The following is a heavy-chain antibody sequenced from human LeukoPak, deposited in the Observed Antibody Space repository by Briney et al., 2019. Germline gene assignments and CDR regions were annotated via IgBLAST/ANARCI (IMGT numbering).Heavy chain of an antibody. CDR3: AGSGYSYYYMDV. Sequence: GASVKVSCKASGYTFTSYDINWVRQATGQGREWMGWMNPNSGNTGYAQKFQGRVTMTRNTSISTAYMELSSLRSEDTAVYYCAGSGYSYYYMDVWGKGTTVTVSS. V-gene: IGHV1-8*01. J-gene: IGHJ6*03. CDR2: MNPNSGNT. D-gene: IGHD3-22*01. CDR1: GYTFTSYD.